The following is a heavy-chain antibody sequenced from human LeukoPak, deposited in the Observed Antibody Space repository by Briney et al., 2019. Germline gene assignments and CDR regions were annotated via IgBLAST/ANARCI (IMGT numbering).Heavy chain of an antibody. CDR1: GASISSYF. CDR3: ARQMYLGGMDV. D-gene: IGHD2-8*01. V-gene: IGHV4-59*08. Sequence: TSETLSLTCTVSGASISSYFWSWIRQPPGKGLEWIGYIYDSGSTNYNPSLKSRVTISVDTSKNHFSLKLSSVIAADTAVYYCARQMYLGGMDVWGQGTTVTVSS. J-gene: IGHJ6*02. CDR2: IYDSGST.